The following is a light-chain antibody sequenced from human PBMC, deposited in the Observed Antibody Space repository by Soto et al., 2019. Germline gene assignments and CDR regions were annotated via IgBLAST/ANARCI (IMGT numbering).Light chain of an antibody. V-gene: IGKV3-20*01. CDR1: HSVSSSY. J-gene: IGKJ1*01. CDR3: HQYESSLWT. Sequence: EIVLTQSPGTLSLSPGGRATLSCRASHSVSSSYLAWYQQKPGQAPRLLIYGASSRATGIPDRFSGSGSGTDFTLSISRLEPEDSAVYYCHQYESSLWTFGQGTKVDIK. CDR2: GAS.